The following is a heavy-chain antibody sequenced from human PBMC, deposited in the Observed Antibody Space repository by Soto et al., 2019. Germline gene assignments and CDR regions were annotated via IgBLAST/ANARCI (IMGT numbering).Heavy chain of an antibody. J-gene: IGHJ4*02. CDR1: GFTFSSYA. D-gene: IGHD6-13*01. CDR2: ISGSDGST. CDR3: ARRSSSWYLDY. V-gene: IGHV3-23*01. Sequence: EVQLLESGGGLVQPGGSLRLSCEASGFTFSSYAMNWVRQAPGKGLEWVSVISGSDGSTYYADSVKGRFTISRDNSKNPLNLQMTSLRAEDTAVYYCARRSSSWYLDYWGQGTLVTVSS.